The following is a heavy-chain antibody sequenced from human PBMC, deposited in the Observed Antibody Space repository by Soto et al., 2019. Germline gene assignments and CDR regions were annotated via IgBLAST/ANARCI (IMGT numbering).Heavy chain of an antibody. CDR3: AKFLAAAGDNWFDP. J-gene: IGHJ5*02. CDR1: GFTFISYA. Sequence: WGSLRLSCAASGFTFISYAMIFFRHSPGKGLEWVSTISGSGGNAYYADSVKGRFSISRDNSKNTLRLQMNSLRAEDTAVYYCAKFLAAAGDNWFDPWGQGTLVTVSS. D-gene: IGHD6-13*01. CDR2: ISGSGGNA. V-gene: IGHV3-23*01.